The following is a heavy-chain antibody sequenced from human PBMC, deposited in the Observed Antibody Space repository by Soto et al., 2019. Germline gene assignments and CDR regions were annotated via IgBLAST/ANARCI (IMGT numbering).Heavy chain of an antibody. D-gene: IGHD2-2*01. CDR2: IIPIFGTA. CDR1: GGTFSSYA. Sequence: QVQLVQSGAEVKKPGSSAKVSCKASGGTFSSYAISWVRQAPGQGLEWMGGIIPIFGTANYAQKFQGRVTITADESTSTAYMELSSLRSEDTAVYYCASLRDIVVVPAAKRYYYYGMDVWGQGTTVTVSS. V-gene: IGHV1-69*01. CDR3: ASLRDIVVVPAAKRYYYYGMDV. J-gene: IGHJ6*02.